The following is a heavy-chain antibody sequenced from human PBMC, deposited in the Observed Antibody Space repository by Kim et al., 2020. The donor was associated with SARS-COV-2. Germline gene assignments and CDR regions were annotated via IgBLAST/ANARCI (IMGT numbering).Heavy chain of an antibody. CDR2: ISYDGSNK. J-gene: IGHJ6*02. Sequence: GGSLRLSCAASGFTFSSYGMHWVRQAPGKGLEWVAVISYDGSNKYYADSVKGRFTISRDNSKNTLYLQMNSLRAEDTAVYYCAKEPQYYDFWSGYSYYYGMDVWGQGTTVTVSS. V-gene: IGHV3-30*18. D-gene: IGHD3-3*01. CDR1: GFTFSSYG. CDR3: AKEPQYYDFWSGYSYYYGMDV.